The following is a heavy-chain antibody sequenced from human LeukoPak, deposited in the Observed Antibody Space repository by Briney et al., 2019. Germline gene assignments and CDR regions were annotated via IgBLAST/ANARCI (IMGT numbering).Heavy chain of an antibody. D-gene: IGHD4-17*01. Sequence: PSETLSLTCAVYGGSFSGYYWSWIRQPPGKGLEWIGEINHSGSTNYNPSLKSRVTISVDTSKNQFSLKLSSVTAADTAVYYCARRRGDSSIWGQGTVVTVSS. V-gene: IGHV4-34*01. CDR1: GGSFSGYY. CDR3: ARRRGDSSI. J-gene: IGHJ3*02. CDR2: INHSGST.